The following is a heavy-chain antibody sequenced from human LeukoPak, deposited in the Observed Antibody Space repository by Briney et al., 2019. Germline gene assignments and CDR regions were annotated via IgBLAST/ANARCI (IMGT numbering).Heavy chain of an antibody. CDR3: ARLQQQLVFNWFDP. V-gene: IGHV4-39*01. CDR2: IYYSGST. D-gene: IGHD1-1*01. J-gene: IGHJ5*02. Sequence: SETLSLTCTVSGDSISSSSYYWGWIRQPPGKGLEWIGNIYYSGSTYYNPSLKSRVTISVDTSKNQFSLELSSVTATDTAVYYCARLQQQLVFNWFDPWGQGTLVTVSS. CDR1: GDSISSSSYY.